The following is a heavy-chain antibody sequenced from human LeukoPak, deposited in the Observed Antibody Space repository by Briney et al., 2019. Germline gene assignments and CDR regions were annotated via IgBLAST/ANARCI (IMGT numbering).Heavy chain of an antibody. CDR2: IKQDGSEK. J-gene: IGHJ4*02. Sequence: GGSLRLSCAASEFTFSSYSMNWVRQAPGKGLEWVANIKQDGSEKYYVDSVKGRFTISRDNAKNSLYLQMNSLRVEDTAVYYCARAWSYSTGWYNYWGQGTLVTVSS. V-gene: IGHV3-7*04. CDR1: EFTFSSYS. CDR3: ARAWSYSTGWYNY. D-gene: IGHD6-19*01.